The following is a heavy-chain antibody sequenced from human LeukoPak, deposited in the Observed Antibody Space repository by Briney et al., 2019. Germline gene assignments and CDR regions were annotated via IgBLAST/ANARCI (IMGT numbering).Heavy chain of an antibody. CDR3: ARDFLGESGAGGY. J-gene: IGHJ4*02. Sequence: GGSPRLSCAASGFTFSSYSMNWVRQAPGKGLEWVSSISSSSSYIYYADSVKGRFTISRDNAKNSLYLQMNSLRAEDTAVYYCARDFLGESGAGGYWGQGTLVTVSS. V-gene: IGHV3-21*01. CDR2: ISSSSSYI. D-gene: IGHD3-10*01. CDR1: GFTFSSYS.